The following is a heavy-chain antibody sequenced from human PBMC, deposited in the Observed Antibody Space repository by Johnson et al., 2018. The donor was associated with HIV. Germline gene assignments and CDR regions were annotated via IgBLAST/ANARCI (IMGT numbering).Heavy chain of an antibody. CDR1: GFTFSSYG. Sequence: QVQLVESGGGLVQPGRSLRLSCAASGFTFSSYGMYWVRQAPGKGLEWVAFIRYDGSNKYYADSVKGRFTISRDNSKNTLYLQMSSLGAEDTAVYYCAKDLEEGQQWLIGAFDIWGQGTMVTV. V-gene: IGHV3-30*02. CDR2: IRYDGSNK. J-gene: IGHJ3*02. CDR3: AKDLEEGQQWLIGAFDI. D-gene: IGHD6-19*01.